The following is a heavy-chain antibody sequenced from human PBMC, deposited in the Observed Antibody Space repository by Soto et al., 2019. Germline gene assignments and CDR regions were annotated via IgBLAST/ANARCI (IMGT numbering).Heavy chain of an antibody. CDR1: GFTFDDYA. J-gene: IGHJ4*02. CDR3: AKDIVPAAFLFDY. Sequence: GGSLRLSCAASGFTFDDYAMHWVRQAPGKGLEWVSGISWNSGSIGYADSVKGRFTISRDNAKNSLYLQMNSLRAKDTALYYCAKDIVPAAFLFDYWGQGTLVTVSS. D-gene: IGHD2-2*01. CDR2: ISWNSGSI. V-gene: IGHV3-9*01.